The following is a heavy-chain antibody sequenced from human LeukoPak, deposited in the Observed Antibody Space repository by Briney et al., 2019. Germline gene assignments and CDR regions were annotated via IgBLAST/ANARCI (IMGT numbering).Heavy chain of an antibody. V-gene: IGHV3-23*01. CDR1: GFTVSSNY. CDR2: IGASGDVT. Sequence: PGGSLRLSCAASGFTVSSNYMSWVRQAPGKGLEWVSVIGASGDVTFYADSVKGRFTISRDNSNNTLYLQMNSLRAEDTAVYYCAKDGHYFDTWGQGTLVTVSS. J-gene: IGHJ4*02. CDR3: AKDGHYFDT.